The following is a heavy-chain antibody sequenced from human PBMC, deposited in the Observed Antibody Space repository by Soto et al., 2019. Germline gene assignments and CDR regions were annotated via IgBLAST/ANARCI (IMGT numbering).Heavy chain of an antibody. Sequence: ASVKVSCKASGYTFTDYLIHWVRQAPGQGFEWMGWINPNSRGTNYAQKFQGRVTMTRDTSNSTAYMELRGLRSDDTAVYYCARVTLKAGNWFDPWGQGTLVTVSS. V-gene: IGHV1-2*02. CDR2: INPNSRGT. J-gene: IGHJ5*02. CDR3: ARVTLKAGNWFDP. CDR1: GYTFTDYL.